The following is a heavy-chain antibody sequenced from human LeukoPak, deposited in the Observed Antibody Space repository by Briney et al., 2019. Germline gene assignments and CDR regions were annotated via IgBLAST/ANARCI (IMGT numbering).Heavy chain of an antibody. CDR2: FYTSGST. V-gene: IGHV4-4*07. CDR3: ARDRYYYDSSGYYQLDY. CDR1: GVSISSYY. J-gene: IGHJ4*02. D-gene: IGHD3-22*01. Sequence: PSETLSLTCTVSGVSISSYYWSWIRQPAGKGLEWIGRFYTSGSTNYNPSLKSRATMSVDTSKNQFSLKLSSVTAADTAVYYCARDRYYYDSSGYYQLDYWGQGTLVTVSS.